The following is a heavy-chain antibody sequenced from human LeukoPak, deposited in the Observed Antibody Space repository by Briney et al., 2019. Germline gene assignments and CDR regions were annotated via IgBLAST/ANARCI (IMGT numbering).Heavy chain of an antibody. CDR3: ARRSGVSYYYGSGSSDFDY. D-gene: IGHD3-10*01. Sequence: GSVKVSCKASGYTFTSYDINWVRQPTGQGLEWMGWMNPNSGNTGYAQKFQGRVTMTRNTSISTAYMELSSLRSEDTAVYYCARRSGVSYYYGSGSSDFDYWGQGTLVTVSS. CDR1: GYTFTSYD. J-gene: IGHJ4*02. V-gene: IGHV1-8*01. CDR2: MNPNSGNT.